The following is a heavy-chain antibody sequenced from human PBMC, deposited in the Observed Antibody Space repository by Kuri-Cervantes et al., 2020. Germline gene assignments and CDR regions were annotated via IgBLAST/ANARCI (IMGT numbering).Heavy chain of an antibody. CDR3: ARAMYYYGSGSYVFDI. CDR1: GFSLNTRGVG. Sequence: SGPTLVKPTQTLTLTCTFSGFSLNTRGVGVGWIRQPPGKALECLARIDWDDDKFYSTSLKTRLTISKDTSKNQVVLTMTNMDPVDTATYYCARAMYYYGSGSYVFDIWGQGTMVTVSS. CDR2: IDWDDDK. D-gene: IGHD3-10*01. V-gene: IGHV2-70D*14. J-gene: IGHJ3*02.